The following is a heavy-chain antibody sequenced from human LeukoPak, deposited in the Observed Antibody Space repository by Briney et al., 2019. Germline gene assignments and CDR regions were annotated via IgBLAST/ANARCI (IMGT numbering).Heavy chain of an antibody. CDR1: GFTFDDYG. V-gene: IGHV3-20*04. J-gene: IGHJ4*02. CDR3: ARTYYYGSGSLDY. Sequence: GXXLRLSCAASGFTFDDYGMSWVRQAPGKGLEWVSGINWNGGSTVYADSVKGRFTISRDNAKNSLYLQMNSLRAEDTALYYCARTYYYGSGSLDYWGQGTLVTVSS. CDR2: INWNGGST. D-gene: IGHD3-10*01.